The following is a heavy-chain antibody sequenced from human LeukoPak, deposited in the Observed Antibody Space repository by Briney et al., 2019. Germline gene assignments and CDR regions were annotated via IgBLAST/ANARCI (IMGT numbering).Heavy chain of an antibody. Sequence: PGGSLRLSCAASGFTFSSYAMSWVRQAPGKGLEWVSAISGSGGSTYYGDSVKGRFTISRDNSKNTLYLQMNSLRAEDTAVYYCTSSSSRGIYYYYYYMDVWGKGTTVTVSS. CDR2: ISGSGGST. CDR1: GFTFSSYA. J-gene: IGHJ6*03. V-gene: IGHV3-23*01. CDR3: TSSSSRGIYYYYYYMDV. D-gene: IGHD6-6*01.